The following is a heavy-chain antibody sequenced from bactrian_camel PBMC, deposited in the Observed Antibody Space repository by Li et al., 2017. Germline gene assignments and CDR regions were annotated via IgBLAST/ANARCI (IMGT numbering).Heavy chain of an antibody. CDR3: ASDHGLECTVVHVDGY. CDR2: IDRDGRT. Sequence: HVQLVESGGDSVQAGGSLRLSCAASGATNSSYCMGWFRQHPGKEREGVAAIDRDGRTNYAGSVKGRFTISKDSAKNTLYLQMNGLKPEDTAMYYCASDHGLECTVVHVDGYWGQGTQVTVS. CDR1: GATNSSYC. J-gene: IGHJ4*01. V-gene: IGHV3S55*01. D-gene: IGHD6*01.